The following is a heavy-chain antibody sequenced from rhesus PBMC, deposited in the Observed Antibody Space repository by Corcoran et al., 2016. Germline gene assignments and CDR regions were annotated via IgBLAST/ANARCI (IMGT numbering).Heavy chain of an antibody. Sequence: QVQLQESGPGLVKPSETLSLTFAVSGYSLSCDSWRWIRRPPGKGLEWIGCIHGSSGITYNNPSLKSRVTISTDTSKNQFSLKLNSLTAEDTAFYYCAREPEYSNYVHHWGQGVLVTVSS. V-gene: IGHV4-147*01. D-gene: IGHD4-23*01. CDR1: GYSLSCDS. CDR2: IHGSSGIT. CDR3: AREPEYSNYVHH. J-gene: IGHJ4*01.